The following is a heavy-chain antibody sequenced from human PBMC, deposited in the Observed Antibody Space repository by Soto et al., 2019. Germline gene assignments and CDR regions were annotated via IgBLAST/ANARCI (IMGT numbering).Heavy chain of an antibody. CDR3: VRDEAHYDILTGSSLGRAFDI. J-gene: IGHJ3*02. V-gene: IGHV4-4*02. D-gene: IGHD3-9*01. CDR1: NTSISSSNW. Sequence: QVQLQESGPSLVKPSGTLSLTCVITNTSISSSNWWSWVRQAPGKGLEWIGEIYHTGRTNYAPSLKSRVTMSIDKSTTRFSLRLTSLTAADTAVYYCVRDEAHYDILTGSSLGRAFDIWGQGTMVTVSS. CDR2: IYHTGRT.